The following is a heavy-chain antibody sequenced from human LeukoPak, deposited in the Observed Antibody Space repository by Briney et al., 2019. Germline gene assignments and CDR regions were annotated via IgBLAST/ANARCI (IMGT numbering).Heavy chain of an antibody. V-gene: IGHV4-59*11. CDR1: GGSISSHY. D-gene: IGHD3-10*01. Sequence: SETLSLTCTVSGGSISSHYWSWIRQPPGKGLEWIGYIYYSGNTNYNPSLKSRVTMSVDTSKHQFSLKLSSVTAADTAVYYCARVPTWFGELLDAFDIWGQGTMVTVSS. J-gene: IGHJ3*02. CDR2: IYYSGNT. CDR3: ARVPTWFGELLDAFDI.